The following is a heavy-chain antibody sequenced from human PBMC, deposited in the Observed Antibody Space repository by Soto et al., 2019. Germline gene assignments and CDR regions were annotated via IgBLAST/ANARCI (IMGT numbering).Heavy chain of an antibody. CDR2: ISYDGSNK. J-gene: IGHJ4*02. CDR1: GFTFSSYA. V-gene: IGHV3-30-3*01. CDR3: ARARRDGYNWDFDY. Sequence: ESGGGVVQPGRSLRLSCAASGFTFSSYAMHWVRQAPGKGLEWVAVISYDGSNKYYADSVKGRFTISRDNSKNTLYLQMNSLRAEDTAVYYCARARRDGYNWDFDYWGQGTLVTVSS. D-gene: IGHD5-12*01.